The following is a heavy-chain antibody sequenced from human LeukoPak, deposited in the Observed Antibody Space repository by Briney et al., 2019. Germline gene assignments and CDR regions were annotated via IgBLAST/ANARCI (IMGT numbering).Heavy chain of an antibody. CDR3: ARVTRGVITYNWFDS. J-gene: IGHJ5*01. CDR1: GGSISSGGYY. CDR2: IYHSGST. D-gene: IGHD3-10*01. V-gene: IGHV4-30-2*05. Sequence: SQTLSLTCTVSGGSISSGGYYWSWIRQPPGKGLEWIGYIYHSGSTYYNPSLKSRLSISIDTSTNDFSLRLSSVTAADTAVYYCARVTRGVITYNWFDSWGQGALVLVSS.